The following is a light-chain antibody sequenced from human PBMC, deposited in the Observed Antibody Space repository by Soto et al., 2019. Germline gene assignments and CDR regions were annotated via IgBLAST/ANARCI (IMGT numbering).Light chain of an antibody. CDR3: QQYGSSRT. V-gene: IGKV3-20*01. J-gene: IGKJ1*01. Sequence: EIVLTQSPGTLSLSPGERATLSCRASQSVSSSYLAWYQQKPGQAPRLLIYGAYSRATGIPDRFSGSGSGTDFSLTISRLEPEDCAVYYCQQYGSSRTFGQGTKMGIK. CDR2: GAY. CDR1: QSVSSSY.